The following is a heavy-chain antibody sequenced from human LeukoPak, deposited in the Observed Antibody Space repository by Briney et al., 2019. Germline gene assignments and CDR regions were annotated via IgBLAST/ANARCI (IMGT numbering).Heavy chain of an antibody. Sequence: TGGSLRLSCAASGFTFRTYWMHWVRQAPGKGLVWVSRISRDGRNTIYPDAVKGRFTISRDNTNNILYLQMNSLRGDDTAVYYCARERDLRGAYCMDVWGKGTTVTVSS. CDR1: GFTFRTYW. CDR2: ISRDGRNT. CDR3: ARERDLRGAYCMDV. J-gene: IGHJ6*03. V-gene: IGHV3-74*01. D-gene: IGHD5/OR15-5a*01.